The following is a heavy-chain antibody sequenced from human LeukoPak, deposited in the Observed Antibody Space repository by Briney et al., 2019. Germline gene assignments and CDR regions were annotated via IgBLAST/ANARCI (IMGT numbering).Heavy chain of an antibody. J-gene: IGHJ4*02. CDR3: ARLVEPYYYDSSGCYLDY. V-gene: IGHV4-4*09. CDR2: IYTSGST. D-gene: IGHD3-22*01. Sequence: SETLSLTCTVSGGSISSYYWSWIRQPPGKGLEWIGYIYTSGSTNYNPSLKSRVTISVDTSKNQFSLKLSSVTAADTAVYYCARLVEPYYYDSSGCYLDYWGQGTLVTVSS. CDR1: GGSISSYY.